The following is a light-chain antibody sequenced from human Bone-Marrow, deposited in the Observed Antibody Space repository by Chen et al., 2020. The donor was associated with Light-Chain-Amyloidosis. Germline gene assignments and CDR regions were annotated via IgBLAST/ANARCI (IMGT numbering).Light chain of an antibody. CDR2: RDT. Sequence: SYELTQPPSVSVSHGQTARITFYGADLPTKYAYWYQQNPGQAPVLVIHRDTERPSGISERFSGSSSGTTATLTISGVQAEDEADYHCQSADSSGTYEVIFGGGTKLTVL. CDR3: QSADSSGTYEVI. CDR1: DLPTKY. J-gene: IGLJ2*01. V-gene: IGLV3-25*03.